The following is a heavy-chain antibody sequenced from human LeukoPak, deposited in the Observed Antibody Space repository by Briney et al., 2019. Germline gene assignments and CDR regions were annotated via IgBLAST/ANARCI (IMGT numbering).Heavy chain of an antibody. J-gene: IGHJ4*02. CDR2: IRYDGSNK. CDR3: AKAWYSSGWYGY. CDR1: GFTFSSYG. D-gene: IGHD6-19*01. Sequence: GGSLRLSCAASGFTFSSYGMHWVRQAPGKGLEWVAFIRYDGSNKYYADPVKGRFTISRDNSKNTLYLQMNSLRAEDTAVYYCAKAWYSSGWYGYWGQGTLVTVSS. V-gene: IGHV3-30*02.